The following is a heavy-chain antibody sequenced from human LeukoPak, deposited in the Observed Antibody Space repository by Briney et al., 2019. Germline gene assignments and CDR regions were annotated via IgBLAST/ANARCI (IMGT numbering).Heavy chain of an antibody. CDR3: ARVLLGSGGFDI. CDR2: ISAYNGNT. Sequence: ASVKVSCKASGYTLTSYGISWVRQAPGQGLEWMGWISAYNGNTNYAQKLQGRVTMTTDTSTSTVYMELSSLRFEDSAVYYCARVLLGSGGFDIWGQGTMVTVSS. D-gene: IGHD2-15*01. CDR1: GYTLTSYG. V-gene: IGHV1-18*01. J-gene: IGHJ3*02.